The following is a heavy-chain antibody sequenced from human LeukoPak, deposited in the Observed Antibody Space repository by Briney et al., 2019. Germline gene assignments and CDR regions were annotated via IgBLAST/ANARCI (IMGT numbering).Heavy chain of an antibody. CDR1: GGSFSGYY. Sequence: SETLSLTCAVYGGSFSGYYWSWIRQPPGKGLEWIGEINHSGSTNYNPSLKSRVTISVDTSKNQFSLKLSSVTAADTAVYYCARQPGYCSSTSCQNESDAFDIWGQGTMVTVSS. D-gene: IGHD2-2*01. CDR3: ARQPGYCSSTSCQNESDAFDI. V-gene: IGHV4-34*01. J-gene: IGHJ3*02. CDR2: INHSGST.